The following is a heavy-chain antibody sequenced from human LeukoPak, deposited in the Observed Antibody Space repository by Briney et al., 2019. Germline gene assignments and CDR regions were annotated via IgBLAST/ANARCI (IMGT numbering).Heavy chain of an antibody. D-gene: IGHD3-10*02. CDR2: IVVGSGNT. V-gene: IGHV1-58*01. Sequence: SVKVSCKASGFTFTSSAVQWVRQARGQRLEWIGWIVVGSGNTNCAQKFQERVTITRDMSTSTAYMELSSLRSEDTAVYYCAADPAVFVRGHFDYWGQGTLVTVSS. J-gene: IGHJ4*02. CDR1: GFTFTSSA. CDR3: AADPAVFVRGHFDY.